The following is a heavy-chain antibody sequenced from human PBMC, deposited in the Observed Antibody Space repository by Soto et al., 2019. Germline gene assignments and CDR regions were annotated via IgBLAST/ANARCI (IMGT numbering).Heavy chain of an antibody. CDR2: IDPSDSQT. CDR3: ARQIYDSDTGPNFQYYFDS. CDR1: GYSSAGYW. V-gene: IGHV5-10-1*01. J-gene: IGHJ4*02. Sequence: GESLKISCKGSGYSSAGYWITWVRQKPGKGLGWRGRIDPSDSQTYYSPSFRGHVTISATKSITTVFLQWSSLRASDTAMYYCARQIYDSDTGPNFQYYFDSWGQGAPVTVSS. D-gene: IGHD3-22*01.